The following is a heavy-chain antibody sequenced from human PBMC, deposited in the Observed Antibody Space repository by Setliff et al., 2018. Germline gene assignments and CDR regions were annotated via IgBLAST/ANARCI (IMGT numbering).Heavy chain of an antibody. J-gene: IGHJ3*02. CDR1: GFSLSNVGMG. V-gene: IGHV2-26*01. D-gene: IGHD6-19*01. CDR2: IFSNDQK. CDR3: ARNHSGWYGGAFDI. Sequence: SGPTLVNPTETLTLTCTVSGFSLSNVGMGVTWIRQPPGKALEWLAHIFSNDQKSYNSSLKSRVTISKDTSKSQVVLTMTNMDPVDTATYFCARNHSGWYGGAFDIWGPGTMVTVSS.